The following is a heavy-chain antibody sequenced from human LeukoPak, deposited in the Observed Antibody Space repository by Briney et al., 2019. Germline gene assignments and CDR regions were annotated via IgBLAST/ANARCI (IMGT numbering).Heavy chain of an antibody. CDR3: ARGAWFTYYFDY. Sequence: PGGSLRLSCAASGFTFSDYSMNWVRQAPGKGLEWVSSISRSSSYIHYADSVKGRFTISRDNAKNSLYLQMNSLRAEDTAVYYCARGAWFTYYFDYWGQGTLVTVSS. CDR1: GFTFSDYS. CDR2: ISRSSSYI. J-gene: IGHJ4*02. V-gene: IGHV3-21*01. D-gene: IGHD3-10*01.